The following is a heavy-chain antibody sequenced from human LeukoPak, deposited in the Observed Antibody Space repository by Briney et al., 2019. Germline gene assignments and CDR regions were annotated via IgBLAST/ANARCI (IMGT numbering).Heavy chain of an antibody. V-gene: IGHV4-39*01. Sequence: SETLSLTCTVSGGSISSSSYYWGWMRQPPGKGLEWIGSIYYSGSTYYNPSLKSRVTISVDTSKNQFSLKLSSVTAADTAVYYCAGLWSGYYDYFDYWGQGTLVTVSS. J-gene: IGHJ4*02. CDR2: IYYSGST. D-gene: IGHD3-3*01. CDR3: AGLWSGYYDYFDY. CDR1: GGSISSSSYY.